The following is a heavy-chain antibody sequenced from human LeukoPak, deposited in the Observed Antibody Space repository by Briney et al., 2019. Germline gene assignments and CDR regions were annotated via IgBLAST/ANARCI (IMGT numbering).Heavy chain of an antibody. Sequence: GASVKVSCKASGYTFTDHYIHWVQQAPGKGPAWMGRVDPEDGETVYAEKFQGRIAITADTSTDTAYMELTSVRVEDTAVYYCLIARIDRVFDVWGQGTSVSISS. CDR1: GYTFTDHY. CDR2: VDPEDGET. D-gene: IGHD3-10*02. J-gene: IGHJ6*02. V-gene: IGHV1-69-2*01. CDR3: LIARIDRVFDV.